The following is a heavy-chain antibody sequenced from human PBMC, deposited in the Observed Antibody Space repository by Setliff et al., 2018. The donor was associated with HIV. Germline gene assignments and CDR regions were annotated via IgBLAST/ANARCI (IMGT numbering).Heavy chain of an antibody. CDR3: AAGGGSRFSPNAFDI. Sequence: SVKVSCKAFGFTFSTSAVQWVRQSRGEPLEWIGWVAVGSGASNYAQKFQERVTISTDISTSTAYMELSSLRSEDTALYYCAAGGGSRFSPNAFDIWGRGTVVAVSS. J-gene: IGHJ3*02. CDR2: VAVGSGAS. D-gene: IGHD1-26*01. CDR1: GFTFSTSA. V-gene: IGHV1-58*01.